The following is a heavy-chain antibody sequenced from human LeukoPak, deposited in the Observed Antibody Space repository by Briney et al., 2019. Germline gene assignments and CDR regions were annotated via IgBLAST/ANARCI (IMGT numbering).Heavy chain of an antibody. CDR3: ARGPINSNPGS. D-gene: IGHD2/OR15-2a*01. Sequence: VGSLSLSCAASGFTFSTYWMHWVRQAPGKGLVWVSRVSADGSSTTSADSVKGRFTISRDNAKNTLYLQMNSLRAEDTVIYYCARGPINSNPGSWGEGTLVTVSS. CDR2: VSADGSST. J-gene: IGHJ4*02. V-gene: IGHV3-74*01. CDR1: GFTFSTYW.